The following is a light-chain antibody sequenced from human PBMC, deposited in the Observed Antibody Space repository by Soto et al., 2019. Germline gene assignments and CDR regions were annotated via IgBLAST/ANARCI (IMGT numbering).Light chain of an antibody. CDR3: QQYNNWLTWT. J-gene: IGKJ1*01. CDR1: QSVSSN. CDR2: GAS. Sequence: EIVMTQSPATLSVSPGERATLSCRASQSVSSNLAWSQQKPGQAPRLLIYGASTRATGIQARFSGSGSGTEFTLTISSLQSEDFAVYYCQQYNNWLTWTFGQGTKVEIK. V-gene: IGKV3-15*01.